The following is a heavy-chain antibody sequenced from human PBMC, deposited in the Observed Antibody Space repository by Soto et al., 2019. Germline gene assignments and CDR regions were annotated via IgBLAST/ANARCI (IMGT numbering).Heavy chain of an antibody. V-gene: IGHV3-66*01. CDR2: IYNGGST. Sequence: GGSIRLSCAASGVTVNSNYMGWVRQAPGKGLEWVSVIYNGGSTYYADSVKGRFTISRDNSKNTLYLQMNSLRAEDTAAYYCARDRIPTGMDVWGQGTTVTVSS. J-gene: IGHJ6*02. CDR3: ARDRIPTGMDV. CDR1: GVTVNSNY.